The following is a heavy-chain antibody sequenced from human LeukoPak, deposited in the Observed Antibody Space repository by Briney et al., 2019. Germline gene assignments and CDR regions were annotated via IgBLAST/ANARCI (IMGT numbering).Heavy chain of an antibody. D-gene: IGHD3-16*01. CDR2: IIPIFGTA. V-gene: IGHV1-69*01. J-gene: IGHJ6*02. Sequence: GSSVKVSCKASGNSISNYGVSWVRQAPGQGFEWMGGIIPIFGTADYAQKFQGRVTNTADQSTSTTYMALSSLKSEDTATYYCTTRACHAGGCSSSFYYYYGLHFWGQGTTVSVSS. CDR1: GNSISNYG. CDR3: TTRACHAGGCSSSFYYYYGLHF.